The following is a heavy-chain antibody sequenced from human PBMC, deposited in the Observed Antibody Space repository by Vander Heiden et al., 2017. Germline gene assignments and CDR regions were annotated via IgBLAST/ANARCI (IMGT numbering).Heavy chain of an antibody. CDR1: GYTFTSYA. V-gene: IGHV1-3*01. D-gene: IGHD4-17*01. CDR3: ARHQVDYGDYGFDY. Sequence: QVQLVQSGAEVKKPGASVKVSCKASGYTFTSYAMHWVRQAPGQRLGWMGWINAGNGNTKYSQKVQGRVTITRDTSASTAYMELSSMRSEDTAVYYCARHQVDYGDYGFDYWGQGTLVTVSS. J-gene: IGHJ4*02. CDR2: INAGNGNT.